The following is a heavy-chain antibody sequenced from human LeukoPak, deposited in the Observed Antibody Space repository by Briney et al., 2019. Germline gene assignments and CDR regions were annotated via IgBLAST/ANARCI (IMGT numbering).Heavy chain of an antibody. CDR3: ATAAKGGMVGATYYFEY. V-gene: IGHV4-4*07. D-gene: IGHD1-26*01. CDR1: GGSISSYY. CDR2: IYTSGST. J-gene: IGHJ4*02. Sequence: SETLSLTCTVSGGSISSYYWSWIRQPAGKGLEWIGRIYTSGSTNYNPSLKSRVTMSVDTSKNQFSLKLSSVTAADTAVYYCATAAKGGMVGATYYFEYWGQGALVTVSS.